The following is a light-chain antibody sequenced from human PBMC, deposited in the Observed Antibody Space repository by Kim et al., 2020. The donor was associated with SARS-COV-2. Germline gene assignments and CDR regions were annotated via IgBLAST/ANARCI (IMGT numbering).Light chain of an antibody. CDR1: QSVSSN. Sequence: EIVMTQSPATLSVSPGERATLSCRASQSVSSNLAWYQQKPGQAPRLLIYGASPRATGIPARFSGSGSGTEFTLTISSLQSEDFAVYYCRQYNNWPPETFGQGTKVDIK. CDR2: GAS. J-gene: IGKJ1*01. V-gene: IGKV3-15*01. CDR3: RQYNNWPPET.